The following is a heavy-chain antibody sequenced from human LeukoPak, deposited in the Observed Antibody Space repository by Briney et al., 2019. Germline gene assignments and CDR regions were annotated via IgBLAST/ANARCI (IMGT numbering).Heavy chain of an antibody. CDR3: ARSSWIQQSSDF. D-gene: IGHD5-18*01. CDR2: INTNTGNP. V-gene: IGHV7-4-1*02. CDR1: GYSFTTFA. Sequence: ASVKVSCKASGYSFTTFAMNWVRQAPGQGLEWVGWINTNTGNPTYAQDFTGRFVFSLDTSVTTTFLEISSLKAEDTAIYYCARSSWIQQSSDFWGQGTLVTVSS. J-gene: IGHJ4*02.